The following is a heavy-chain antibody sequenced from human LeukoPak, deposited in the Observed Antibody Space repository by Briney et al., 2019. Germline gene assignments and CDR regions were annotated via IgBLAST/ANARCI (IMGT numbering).Heavy chain of an antibody. CDR3: ARDQYYYDSSAYYRFDY. J-gene: IGHJ4*02. CDR1: GDSISSYY. V-gene: IGHV4-59*12. D-gene: IGHD3-22*01. Sequence: SSETLSLTCAVSGDSISSYYWSWIRQPPGKGLEWIGYIYYSGNTNYNPSLKSRVTMSVGTSKNQFSLKLSSVTAADTAVYYCARDQYYYDSSAYYRFDYWGQGTLVTVSS. CDR2: IYYSGNT.